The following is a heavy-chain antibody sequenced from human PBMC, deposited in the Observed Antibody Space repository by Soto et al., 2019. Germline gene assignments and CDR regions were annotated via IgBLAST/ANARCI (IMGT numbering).Heavy chain of an antibody. Sequence: EVQLLESGGGLVQPGGSLRLSCAASGFTFSSYAMSWVRQAPGKGLEWVSVISGSGDSTYYADSVKGRFTISRDNSKNTLYLQMNSLRAEDTGVYYCARRTSGWDLDCWGQGTLVTVSS. J-gene: IGHJ4*02. CDR1: GFTFSSYA. CDR3: ARRTSGWDLDC. D-gene: IGHD6-19*01. CDR2: ISGSGDST. V-gene: IGHV3-23*01.